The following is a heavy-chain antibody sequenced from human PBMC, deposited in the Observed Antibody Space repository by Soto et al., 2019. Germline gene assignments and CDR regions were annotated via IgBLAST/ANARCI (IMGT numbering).Heavy chain of an antibody. CDR1: ADTFTIYY. V-gene: IGHV1-46*01. Sequence: AASVKVSCNAPADTFTIYYIHWVRQATGHGLGWMGIINPNGVSTRFAQTFQSRITTLTDTSTRTVYMELRSLRSEDTAVYYCARSSGGVFGIIIEGSKWLAPWGQGSPVTVSS. CDR3: ARSSGGVFGIIIEGSKWLAP. D-gene: IGHD3-16*02. CDR2: INPNGVST. J-gene: IGHJ5*02.